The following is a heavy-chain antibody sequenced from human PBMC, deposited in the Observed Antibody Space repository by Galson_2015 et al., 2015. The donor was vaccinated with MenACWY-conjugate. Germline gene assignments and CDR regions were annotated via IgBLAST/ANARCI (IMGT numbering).Heavy chain of an antibody. V-gene: IGHV3-64*02. CDR3: ARKDGATYGYNDY. Sequence: SLRLSCAGSGFIFTDYDMHWVRQAPGKGLEYVSAISTYGGSTYYADSVKGRFTISRDNSRNMLFLQMGSLRVEDTAAYYCARKDGATYGYNDYWGQGTLVIVSS. CDR2: ISTYGGST. CDR1: GFIFTDYD. J-gene: IGHJ4*02. D-gene: IGHD5-18*01.